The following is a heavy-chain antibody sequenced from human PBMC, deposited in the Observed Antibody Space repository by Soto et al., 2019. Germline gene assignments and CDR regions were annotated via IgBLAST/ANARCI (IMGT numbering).Heavy chain of an antibody. V-gene: IGHV3-30*18. CDR2: ISYDGSNK. D-gene: IGHD2-15*01. CDR3: VNEGAGYCSGGSCYGVYYYYYGMDV. CDR1: GFTFSSYG. J-gene: IGHJ6*02. Sequence: QVQLVESGGGVVQPGRSLRLSCAASGFTFSSYGMHGVRQAPGKGQEWVAVISYDGSNKYYADSVKGRFTISRDNSKNTLYLKVNSLRAEDADVYYCVNEGAGYCSGGSCYGVYYYYYGMDVWCQGTTVTVCS.